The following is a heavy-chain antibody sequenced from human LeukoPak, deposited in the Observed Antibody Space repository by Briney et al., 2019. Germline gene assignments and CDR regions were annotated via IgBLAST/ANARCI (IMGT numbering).Heavy chain of an antibody. CDR2: IYSGGST. D-gene: IGHD5-12*01. CDR1: EFSVGSNY. J-gene: IGHJ6*03. CDR3: AKEDSGYDSYYYYYMDV. Sequence: PGGSLRLSCAASEFSVGSNYMTWVRQAPGKGLEWVSLIYSGGSTYYADSVKGRFTISRDNSKNTLYLQMNSLRAEDTAVYYCAKEDSGYDSYYYYYMDVWGKGTTVTISS. V-gene: IGHV3-53*01.